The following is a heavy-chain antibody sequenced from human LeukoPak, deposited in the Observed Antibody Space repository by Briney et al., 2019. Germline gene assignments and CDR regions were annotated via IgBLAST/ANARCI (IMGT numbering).Heavy chain of an antibody. Sequence: ASVKVSCKASGYTFTDHFMQWVRHAPGQGLEWMGWINPNSGGTSYAQKFKGRVTMTRDTSINTVYMELSRLGSDDTAVYYCARDYELGTPGSAYEFFDYWGRGTLVTVSS. CDR2: INPNSGGT. CDR1: GYTFTDHF. CDR3: ARDYELGTPGSAYEFFDY. D-gene: IGHD3-10*01. J-gene: IGHJ4*02. V-gene: IGHV1-2*02.